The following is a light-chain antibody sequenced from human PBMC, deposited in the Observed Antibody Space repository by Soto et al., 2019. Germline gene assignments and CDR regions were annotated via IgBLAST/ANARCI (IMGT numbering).Light chain of an antibody. J-gene: IGKJ5*01. V-gene: IGKV1-13*02. CDR2: DVF. Sequence: AIQVTQSPSSLSASVGDTVTITCRASQGISSAFAWYQQKPGKVPSLLIYDVFNLQTVVPSRFSGSGSWTDFTLTIIRLQPEEFATYYCQQLESYPLTFGLETRLEVK. CDR3: QQLESYPLT. CDR1: QGISSA.